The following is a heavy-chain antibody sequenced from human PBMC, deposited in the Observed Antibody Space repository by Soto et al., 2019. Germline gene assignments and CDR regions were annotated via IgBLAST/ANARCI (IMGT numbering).Heavy chain of an antibody. CDR1: GYSISSNY. J-gene: IGHJ6*02. Sequence: SETLSLTCPASGYSISSNYWTWSRQPQGKGLEWIGYIYYSGNPTYNPSFKSRVTMSVDRSKNQFSLRLSSLTAADTAVYYCARNSPLLENDYYGMAVWGQGTTVTVSS. V-gene: IGHV4-59*08. D-gene: IGHD2-21*01. CDR2: IYYSGNP. CDR3: ARNSPLLENDYYGMAV.